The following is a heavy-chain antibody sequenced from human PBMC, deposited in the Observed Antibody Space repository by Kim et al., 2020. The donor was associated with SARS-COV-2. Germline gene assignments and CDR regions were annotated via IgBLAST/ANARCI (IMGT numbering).Heavy chain of an antibody. CDR1: GYTFTSYY. J-gene: IGHJ3*02. CDR3: ARGMVRGPIGGRCAFDI. CDR2: INPSGGST. D-gene: IGHD3-10*01. V-gene: IGHV1-46*01. Sequence: ASVKVSCKASGYTFTSYYMHWVRQAPGQGLEWMGIINPSGGSTSYAQKFQGRVTMTRDTSTSTVYMELSSLRSEDTAVYYCARGMVRGPIGGRCAFDIWGQGAMVTVSS.